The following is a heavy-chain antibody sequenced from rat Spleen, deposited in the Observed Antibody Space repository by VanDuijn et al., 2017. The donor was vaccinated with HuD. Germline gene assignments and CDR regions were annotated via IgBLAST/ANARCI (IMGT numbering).Heavy chain of an antibody. CDR2: IWGNGNT. D-gene: IGHD5-1*01. Sequence: QVQLKESGPGLVKPSLTLSLTCTVSGFSLSNYGVIWVRQPPGKGLEGMGVIWGNGNTNYSSALKSRLSISRDTSKSQVFLKMNNLQTEDTAMYFCATLTGSPYWYFDFWGPGTMVTVSS. CDR1: GFSLSNYG. V-gene: IGHV2S61*01. CDR3: ATLTGSPYWYFDF. J-gene: IGHJ1*01.